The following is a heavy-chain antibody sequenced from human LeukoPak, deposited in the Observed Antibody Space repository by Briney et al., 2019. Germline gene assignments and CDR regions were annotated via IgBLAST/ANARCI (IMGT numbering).Heavy chain of an antibody. J-gene: IGHJ4*02. CDR1: GYTFTSYG. CDR2: ISAYDGNT. CDR3: VREYYYDSSGYYDY. Sequence: ASVKVSCKASGYTFTSYGISWVRQAPGQGLEWMGWISAYDGNTNYAQKLQGRVTMTTDTSTSTAYMELRTLRSDDTAVYYCVREYYYDSSGYYDYWGQGTLVTVSS. V-gene: IGHV1-18*01. D-gene: IGHD3-22*01.